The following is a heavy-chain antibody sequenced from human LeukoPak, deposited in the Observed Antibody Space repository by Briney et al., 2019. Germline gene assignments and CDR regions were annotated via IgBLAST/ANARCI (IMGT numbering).Heavy chain of an antibody. J-gene: IGHJ1*01. Sequence: LSLTCAVSGGSISSGDYYWSWIRQPPGKGLEWVSGISWNSGSIGYADSVKGRFTISRDNAKNSLYLQMNSLRAEDTALYYCAKVKPPYSSSWGYFQHWGQGTLVTVSS. CDR3: AKVKPPYSSSWGYFQH. CDR1: GGSISSGDYY. CDR2: ISWNSGSI. V-gene: IGHV3-9*01. D-gene: IGHD6-13*01.